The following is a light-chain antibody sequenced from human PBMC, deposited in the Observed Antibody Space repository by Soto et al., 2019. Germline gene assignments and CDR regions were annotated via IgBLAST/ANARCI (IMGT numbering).Light chain of an antibody. CDR2: YDS. V-gene: IGLV3-21*01. CDR3: QVWEATGDQVV. Sequence: SYELTQPPSVSVAPGETARTSCGGNNVGSRSVHWYQQKPGQAPFLVIYYDSDRPSGIPERFSGSNSRNTATLIISRVEAGDEADYYCQVWEATGDQVVFGGGTKLTVL. CDR1: NVGSRS. J-gene: IGLJ2*01.